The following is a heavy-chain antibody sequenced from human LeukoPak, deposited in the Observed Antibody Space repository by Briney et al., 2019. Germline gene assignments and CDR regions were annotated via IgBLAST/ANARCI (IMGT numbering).Heavy chain of an antibody. J-gene: IGHJ4*02. Sequence: PSETLSLTCTVSGGSISSSRYYWGWIRQPPGKGLEWIGSIYYSGSTYYNPSLKSRVTISVDTSKNQFSLKLSSVTAADTAVYYCARAMGGYYFDYWGQGTLVTVSS. D-gene: IGHD5-18*01. V-gene: IGHV4-39*01. CDR3: ARAMGGYYFDY. CDR1: GGSISSSRYY. CDR2: IYYSGST.